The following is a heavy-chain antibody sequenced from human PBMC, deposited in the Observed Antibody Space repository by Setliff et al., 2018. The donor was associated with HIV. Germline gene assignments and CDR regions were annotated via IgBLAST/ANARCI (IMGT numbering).Heavy chain of an antibody. J-gene: IGHJ4*02. CDR2: IYTSGTT. CDR3: SRHSDIAPRRTYFDY. D-gene: IGHD6-6*01. CDR1: SASISNYH. Sequence: SETLSLTCAVSSASISNYHWSWIRQTPGKGLEWIGSIYTSGTTNYNPSLEGRITTSVDTSKNQFSLKLTSVAATDTAVYYCSRHSDIAPRRTYFDYWGQGTLVTVSS. V-gene: IGHV4-4*09.